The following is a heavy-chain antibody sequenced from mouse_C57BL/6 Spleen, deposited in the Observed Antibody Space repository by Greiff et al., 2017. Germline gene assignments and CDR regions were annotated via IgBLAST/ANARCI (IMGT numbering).Heavy chain of an antibody. V-gene: IGHV1-62-2*01. D-gene: IGHD3-2*01. CDR3: ARHESDSSGYNYFDY. CDR2: FYPGSGSI. J-gene: IGHJ2*01. CDR1: GYTFTEYT. Sequence: QVHVKQSGAELVKPGASVKLSCKASGYTFTEYTIHWVKQRSGQGLEWIGWFYPGSGSIKYNEKFKDKATLTADKSSSTGYMELSRLTSEDSAVYFCARHESDSSGYNYFDYWGQGTTLTVSS.